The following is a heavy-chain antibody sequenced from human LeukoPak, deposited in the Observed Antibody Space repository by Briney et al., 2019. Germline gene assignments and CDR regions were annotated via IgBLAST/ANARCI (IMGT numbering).Heavy chain of an antibody. CDR3: ARGRGVTMVRGVIISFDY. J-gene: IGHJ4*02. CDR1: GYTFTGYY. Sequence: ASVKVSCKASGYTFTGYYMHWVRQAPGQGLEWMGIINPSGGSTSYAQKFQGRVTMTRDTSTSTVYMELSSLRSEDTAVYYCARGRGVTMVRGVIISFDYWGQGTLVTVSS. V-gene: IGHV1-46*01. D-gene: IGHD3-10*01. CDR2: INPSGGST.